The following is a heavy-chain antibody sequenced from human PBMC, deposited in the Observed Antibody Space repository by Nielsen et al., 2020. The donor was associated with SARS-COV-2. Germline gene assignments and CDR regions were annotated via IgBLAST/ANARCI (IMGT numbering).Heavy chain of an antibody. Sequence: GGSLRLSCAASGFTFSRYAMNWVRQAPGKGLEWVSTISYSGASTYYADSVKGRFTISRDNSKNTLSLQMNSLRADDTAVYYCAKDGGYYADSWGQGTLVTVSS. J-gene: IGHJ4*02. CDR1: GFTFSRYA. V-gene: IGHV3-23*01. CDR2: ISYSGAST. CDR3: AKDGGYYADS. D-gene: IGHD3-22*01.